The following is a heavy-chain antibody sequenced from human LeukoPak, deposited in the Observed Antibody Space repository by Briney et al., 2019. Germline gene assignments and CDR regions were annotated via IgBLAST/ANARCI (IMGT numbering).Heavy chain of an antibody. V-gene: IGHV5-51*01. CDR3: ARHAGTHFDY. CDR1: GYSFTSYW. J-gene: IGHJ4*02. CDR2: IYPGDSDT. D-gene: IGHD1-7*01. Sequence: GESLKISCEASGYSFTSYWIGWVRQMPGKGLEWLGVIYPGDSDTKYSPSFQGQVTISADKSISTAYLQWSSLKASDTAMYYCARHAGTHFDYWGQGTLVTVSS.